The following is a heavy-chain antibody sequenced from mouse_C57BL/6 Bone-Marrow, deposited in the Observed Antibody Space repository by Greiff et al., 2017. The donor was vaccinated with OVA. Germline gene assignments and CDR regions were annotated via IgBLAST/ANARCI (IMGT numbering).Heavy chain of an antibody. CDR3: EGDWGFDY. J-gene: IGHJ2*01. D-gene: IGHD2-13*01. CDR2: IHPNSGST. V-gene: IGHV1-64*01. CDR1: GYTFTSYW. Sequence: VQLQQPGAELVKPGASVKLSCKASGYTFTSYWMHWVKQRPGQGLEWIGLIHPNSGSTNYNEKFKGKATLTVDKSSSTAYMQLSSLTSEDSAGCCCEGDWGFDYWGQGTTLTVSA.